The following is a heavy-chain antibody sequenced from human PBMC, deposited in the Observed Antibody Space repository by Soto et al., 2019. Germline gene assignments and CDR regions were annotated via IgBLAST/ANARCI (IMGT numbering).Heavy chain of an antibody. V-gene: IGHV3-33*01. CDR3: ARDRTYFGSGAVGMDV. J-gene: IGHJ6*02. Sequence: ESVGGVVQPGRSLRLSCAASGFTFSSYGMYWVRQAPGKGLEWLANIRYDGSKEYYADFVKGRFTISRDNSKNTLYLQMNSLRAEDTAVYYCARDRTYFGSGAVGMDVWGQGTTVTVSS. CDR1: GFTFSSYG. CDR2: IRYDGSKE. D-gene: IGHD3-10*01.